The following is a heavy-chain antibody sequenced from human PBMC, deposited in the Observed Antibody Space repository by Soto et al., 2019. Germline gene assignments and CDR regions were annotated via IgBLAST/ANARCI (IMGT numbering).Heavy chain of an antibody. V-gene: IGHV1-18*01. CDR1: GYTFTSYG. CDR3: ARDGGGYCSGGSCSWYYFDY. D-gene: IGHD2-15*01. J-gene: IGHJ4*02. CDR2: ISAYNGNT. Sequence: QVQLVQSGAEVKKPGASVKVSCKASGYTFTSYGISWVRQAPGQGLEWMGWISAYNGNTNYAQKLQGRVTMTTDTSTSTAYMELRSRRSDDTAVYYCARDGGGYCSGGSCSWYYFDYWGQGTLVTVSS.